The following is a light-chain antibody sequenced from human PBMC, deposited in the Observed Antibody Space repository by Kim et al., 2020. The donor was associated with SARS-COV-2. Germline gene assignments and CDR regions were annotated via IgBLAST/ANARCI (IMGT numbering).Light chain of an antibody. Sequence: ASVGDRFTITCRASQSISSWLAWYQQKPGKAPKLLIYKASDLESGVPSRFSGSGSGTEFTLTISSLQPDDFATYYCQQYDKYSPWTFGQGTKLEI. CDR1: QSISSW. CDR3: QQYDKYSPWT. V-gene: IGKV1-5*03. CDR2: KAS. J-gene: IGKJ1*01.